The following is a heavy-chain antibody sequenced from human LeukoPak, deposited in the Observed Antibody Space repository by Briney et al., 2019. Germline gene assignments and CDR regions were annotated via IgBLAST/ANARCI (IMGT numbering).Heavy chain of an antibody. CDR3: ARDGVLLWLGY. CDR2: ISSSSSTI. CDR1: GFTFSSYS. J-gene: IGHJ4*02. Sequence: GGSLRLSCAASGFTFSSYSMNWVRQAPGRGLEWVSYISSSSSTIYYADSVKGRFTISRDNAKNSLYLQMNSLRAEDTAVYYCARDGVLLWLGYWGQGTLVTVPS. D-gene: IGHD3-10*01. V-gene: IGHV3-48*01.